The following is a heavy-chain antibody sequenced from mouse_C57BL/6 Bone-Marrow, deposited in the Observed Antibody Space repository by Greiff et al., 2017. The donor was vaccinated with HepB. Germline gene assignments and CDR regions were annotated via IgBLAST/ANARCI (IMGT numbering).Heavy chain of an antibody. J-gene: IGHJ1*03. CDR2: INPNSGST. CDR1: GYTFTSYW. Sequence: QVQLQQSGAELVKPGASVKLSCKASGYTFTSYWMHWVKQRPGQGLEWIGMINPNSGSTNYNEKFKSKATLTVDKSSSTAYMQLSSLTSEDSAVYYCTGDYEDFDVWGTGTTVTVSS. V-gene: IGHV1-64*01. D-gene: IGHD2-4*01. CDR3: TGDYEDFDV.